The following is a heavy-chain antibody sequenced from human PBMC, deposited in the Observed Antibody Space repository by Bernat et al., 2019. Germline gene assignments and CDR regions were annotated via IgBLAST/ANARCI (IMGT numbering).Heavy chain of an antibody. D-gene: IGHD2-21*02. V-gene: IGHV4-31*03. J-gene: IGHJ5*02. CDR3: VRTTSDCGGDCSWFDP. Sequence: QVQLQESGPGLVKPSQTLSLTCTVSGGSISTANYYWSWIRQRPGKGLEWIGYIFYRGSTYYNPSLKSRVTISLDTSQNQFSLTLSSVTAADTAVYYFVRTTSDCGGDCSWFDPWGRGSLVAVSS. CDR2: IFYRGST. CDR1: GGSISTANYY.